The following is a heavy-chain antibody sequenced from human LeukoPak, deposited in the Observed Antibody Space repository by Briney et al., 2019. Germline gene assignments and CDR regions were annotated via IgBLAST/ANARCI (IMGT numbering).Heavy chain of an antibody. CDR3: VAASAFSSSWRS. V-gene: IGHV3-48*02. Sequence: GGSLRLSCVASGPSFISYNMYWVRQAPGKGPEWVAYITASDTTKYYADSVKGRFAISRDNAKKSLFLQMNSLRDEDTAVYYCVAASAFSSSWRSWGQGTVVTVSS. J-gene: IGHJ5*02. CDR1: GPSFISYN. D-gene: IGHD6-13*01. CDR2: ITASDTTK.